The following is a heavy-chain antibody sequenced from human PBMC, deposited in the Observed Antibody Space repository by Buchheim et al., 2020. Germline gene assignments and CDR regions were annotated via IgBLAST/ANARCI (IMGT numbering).Heavy chain of an antibody. J-gene: IGHJ6*02. Sequence: QVQLVESGGGVVQPGRSLRLSCAGSGFTFSRYGMHWVRQAPGKRLEWVSLISKDGSHKYYPDSVKDRFTISRDNPKSTLYLQMNSLRAEDTAVYYCAKDRYCSSTTCSEGNYGMDVWGQGAT. V-gene: IGHV3-30*18. CDR1: GFTFSRYG. D-gene: IGHD2-2*01. CDR2: ISKDGSHK. CDR3: AKDRYCSSTTCSEGNYGMDV.